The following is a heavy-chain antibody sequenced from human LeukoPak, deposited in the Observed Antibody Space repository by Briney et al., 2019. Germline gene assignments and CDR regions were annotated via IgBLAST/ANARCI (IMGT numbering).Heavy chain of an antibody. J-gene: IGHJ4*02. Sequence: SETLSLTCTVSGGSISSYYWSWIRLPPGKGLEWIGYIYYTGATYYNPSLKSRVTISVDTSKNQFSLKLSSVTAADTAVYYCARDSGSSGNNYYFDYWGQGTLVTVSS. CDR1: GGSISSYY. V-gene: IGHV4-59*01. CDR3: ARDSGSSGNNYYFDY. D-gene: IGHD1-26*01. CDR2: IYYTGAT.